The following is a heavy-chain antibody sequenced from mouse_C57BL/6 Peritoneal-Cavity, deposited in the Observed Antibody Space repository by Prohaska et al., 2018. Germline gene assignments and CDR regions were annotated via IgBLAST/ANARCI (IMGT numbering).Heavy chain of an antibody. V-gene: IGHV8-12*01. D-gene: IGHD1-1*01. J-gene: IGHJ4*01. CDR2: IYWDDYK. CDR3: ARFITTVVGGKNAMDY. CDR1: GFSLSTSGMG. Sequence: QVTLKESGPGILQSSQTLSLTCSFSGFSLSTSGMGVSWIRQPSGKGLEWLAHIYWDDYKRYNPSLKSRLTISKDTSRNQVFLKITSVDTADTATYYCARFITTVVGGKNAMDYWGQGTSVTVSS.